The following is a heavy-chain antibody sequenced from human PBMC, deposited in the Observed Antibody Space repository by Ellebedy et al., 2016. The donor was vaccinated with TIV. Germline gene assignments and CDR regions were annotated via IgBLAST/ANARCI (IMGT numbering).Heavy chain of an antibody. CDR1: GGSLRSYY. CDR3: VRGEMTTVMAEL. J-gene: IGHJ3*01. Sequence: MPSETLSLTCTVSGGSLRSYYWSLIRQPPWKGLSWIENMYYSGSITYNPSLKSRASISVDISQNQFSLKVTSVTAADTAIYYGVRGEMTTVMAELWGQGTLVTVSS. CDR2: MYYSGSI. D-gene: IGHD5-24*01. V-gene: IGHV4-59*01.